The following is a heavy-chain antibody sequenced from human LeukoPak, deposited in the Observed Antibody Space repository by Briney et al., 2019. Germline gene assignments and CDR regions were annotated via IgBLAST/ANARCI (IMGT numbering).Heavy chain of an antibody. V-gene: IGHV3-7*01. Sequence: GGSLRLSCAAPGFSFSSNWMGWVRQAPGKGLEWVAHVKRDGSQKYYLDSVKGRFTISRDNAKNSLYLQMNSLRVEDTAVYYCARLGLEVGGPNWFDPWGQGTLVTVSS. D-gene: IGHD1-1*01. CDR2: VKRDGSQK. CDR3: ARLGLEVGGPNWFDP. J-gene: IGHJ5*02. CDR1: GFSFSSNW.